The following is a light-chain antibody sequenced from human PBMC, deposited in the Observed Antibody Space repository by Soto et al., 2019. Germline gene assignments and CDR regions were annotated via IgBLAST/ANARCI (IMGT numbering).Light chain of an antibody. J-gene: IGKJ1*01. CDR1: QSIRKY. Sequence: DIEVTQAPNSLSASVGDRVIITCRASQSIRKYLNWYQHKPGKVPTLLIYAASSLQSGVPSRFSGSGSGTEFTLTITSLQPEDFATYYCQQSGDTPPWTFGQGTKVDI. CDR3: QQSGDTPPWT. V-gene: IGKV1-39*01. CDR2: AAS.